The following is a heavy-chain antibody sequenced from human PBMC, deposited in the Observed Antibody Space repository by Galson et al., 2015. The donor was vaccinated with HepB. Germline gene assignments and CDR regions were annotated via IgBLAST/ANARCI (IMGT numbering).Heavy chain of an antibody. CDR1: GFTFSSYG. CDR3: AKEWSACSGGSCPLPLCY. CDR2: ISYDGSNK. J-gene: IGHJ4*02. V-gene: IGHV3-30*18. D-gene: IGHD2-15*01. Sequence: SLRLSCAASGFTFSSYGMHWVRQAPGKGLEWVAVISYDGSNKYYADSVKGRFTISRDNSRNTLYLQMNSLRAEDTAVYYCAKEWSACSGGSCPLPLCYWGQGTLVTVSS.